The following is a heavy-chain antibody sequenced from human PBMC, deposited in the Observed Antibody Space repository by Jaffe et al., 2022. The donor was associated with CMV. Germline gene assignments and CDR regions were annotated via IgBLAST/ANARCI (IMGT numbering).Heavy chain of an antibody. CDR3: ARHVAAGGSDY. D-gene: IGHD6-13*01. V-gene: IGHV3-33*01. CDR1: GFTFSSFG. CDR2: IWYDGTNK. J-gene: IGHJ4*02. Sequence: QVQLVESGGGVIQPGRSLRLSCTASGFTFSSFGMHWVRQAPGKGLEWVAVIWYDGTNKLYADSVKGRFTISRDNSKNTLYLQMSSLRAEDTAVYYCARHVAAGGSDYWGQGTLVTVSS.